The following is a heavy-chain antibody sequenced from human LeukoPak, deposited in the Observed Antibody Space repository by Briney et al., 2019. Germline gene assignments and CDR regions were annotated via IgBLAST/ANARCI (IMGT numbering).Heavy chain of an antibody. CDR3: ASDSSSGNWDAFDI. Sequence: SETLSLTCAVYGGSFSSYYWSWIRQPPGKGLEWIGYIYYSGSTNYNPSLKGRVTISVDTSKNQFSLKLSSVTAADTAVYYCASDSSSGNWDAFDIWGQGTMVTVSS. V-gene: IGHV4-59*12. CDR2: IYYSGST. D-gene: IGHD2-15*01. J-gene: IGHJ3*02. CDR1: GGSFSSYY.